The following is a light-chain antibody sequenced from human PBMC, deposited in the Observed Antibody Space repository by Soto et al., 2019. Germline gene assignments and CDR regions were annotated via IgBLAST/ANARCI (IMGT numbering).Light chain of an antibody. V-gene: IGKV4-1*01. Sequence: DIVMTQSPDSLAMSLGERATINCKSSQSVLYTLNKRNYLSWYQQKPGQPPKLLIYWAYTRDSGVPDRFSGSGSGKEFTLTISSLQAEDAAVYYCQQYYTTPTITFGQGTRLEIK. CDR1: QSVLYTLNKRNY. CDR3: QQYYTTPTIT. CDR2: WAY. J-gene: IGKJ5*01.